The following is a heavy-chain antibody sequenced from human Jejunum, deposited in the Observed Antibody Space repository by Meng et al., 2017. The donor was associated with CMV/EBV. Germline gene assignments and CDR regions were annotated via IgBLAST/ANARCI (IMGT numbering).Heavy chain of an antibody. CDR3: ARGNDSSGYYPDH. CDR2: IDITGSP. Sequence: GGSIRSGDHNWTWIRQPPGKGLEWIGNIDITGSPYYNPSLRSPVKISVGRSKNQFSLQLSSVTVADTAVYFCARGNDSSGYYPDHRGQGTLVTVSS. CDR1: GGSIRSGDHN. V-gene: IGHV4-30-4*08. J-gene: IGHJ4*02. D-gene: IGHD3-22*01.